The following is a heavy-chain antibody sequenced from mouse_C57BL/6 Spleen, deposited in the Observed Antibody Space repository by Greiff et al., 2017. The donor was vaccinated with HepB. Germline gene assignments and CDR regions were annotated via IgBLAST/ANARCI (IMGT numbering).Heavy chain of an antibody. CDR3: AREWSITTVVAHWYFDV. CDR2: INPSNGGT. Sequence: QVHVKQSGTELVKPGASVKLSCKASGYTFTSYWMHWVKQRPGQGLEWIGNINPSNGGTNYNEKFKSKATLTVDKSSSTAYMQLSSLTSEDSAVYYCAREWSITTVVAHWYFDVWGTGTTVTVSS. V-gene: IGHV1-53*01. CDR1: GYTFTSYW. D-gene: IGHD1-1*01. J-gene: IGHJ1*03.